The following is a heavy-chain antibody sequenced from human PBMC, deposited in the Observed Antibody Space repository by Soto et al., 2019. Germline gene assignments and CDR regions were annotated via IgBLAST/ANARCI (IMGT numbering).Heavy chain of an antibody. D-gene: IGHD3-10*01. CDR1: GFTLRSYW. CDR3: GRDSGYGSGSSVNQYLDC. V-gene: IGHV3-7*01. J-gene: IGHJ4*01. CDR2: IKTDASEK. Sequence: GGSLRLSCAASGFTLRSYWMSWVRQAPGKGLEWLATIKTDASEKKYVDSVKGRFTVSRDNAKNSLYLQMDSLRAEDTAVYYCGRDSGYGSGSSVNQYLDCWGRGTLVTVSS.